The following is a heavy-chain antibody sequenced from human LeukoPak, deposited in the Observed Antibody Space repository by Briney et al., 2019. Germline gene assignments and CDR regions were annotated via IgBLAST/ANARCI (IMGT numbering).Heavy chain of an antibody. J-gene: IGHJ4*02. CDR2: INHSGSN. V-gene: IGHV4-34*01. D-gene: IGHD2-15*01. Sequence: SETLSLPCAVYGGSFSGYYWSWIRQPPGKGREGIGEINHSGSNNYNPSLKSRVTISVDTSKTQFSLKLRSVTAADTAVYYCARLLLTYPRKGPLDYWGQGTLVTVSS. CDR1: GGSFSGYY. CDR3: ARLLLTYPRKGPLDY.